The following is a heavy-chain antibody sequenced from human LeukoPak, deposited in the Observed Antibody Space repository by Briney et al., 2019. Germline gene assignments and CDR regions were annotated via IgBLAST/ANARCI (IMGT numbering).Heavy chain of an antibody. CDR3: ARGRYDFPMDV. CDR1: GYTFTSYT. J-gene: IGHJ6*03. Sequence: ASVKVSCKASGYTFTSYTMHWVRQAPGQRLEWMGWINTGNGNTKYSQEFQGRVTITRDTSASTAYMELSRLRSDDTAVYYCARGRYDFPMDVWGKGTTVTVSS. V-gene: IGHV1-3*04. D-gene: IGHD3-3*01. CDR2: INTGNGNT.